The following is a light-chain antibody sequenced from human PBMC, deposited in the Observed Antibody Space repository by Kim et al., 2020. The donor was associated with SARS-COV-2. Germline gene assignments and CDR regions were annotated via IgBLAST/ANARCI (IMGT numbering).Light chain of an antibody. CDR1: QSPLHINGNNY. V-gene: IGKV2-28*01. Sequence: IVMTQSPLSLSVTPGEAASISCRSSQSPLHINGNNYLDWYLQKPGQSPQLLIYLGSNRASGVPDRFSGSGSGTDFTLKISGVEVGEVGTYYCMQALRTVRSFGQGTKLEI. J-gene: IGKJ2*03. CDR3: MQALRTVRS. CDR2: LGS.